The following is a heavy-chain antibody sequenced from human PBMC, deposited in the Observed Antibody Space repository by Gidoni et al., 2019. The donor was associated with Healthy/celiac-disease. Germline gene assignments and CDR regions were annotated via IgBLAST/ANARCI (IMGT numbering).Heavy chain of an antibody. V-gene: IGHV1-46*04. D-gene: IGHD1-26*01. CDR1: GYTFTSYY. J-gene: IGHJ4*02. CDR2: INPSGGST. CDR3: ARAAWGGELLGRVFDY. Sequence: QVQLVQSGAEVKKPGASVKVSCKASGYTFTSYYMHWVRQAPGQGLEWMGIINPSGGSTSYAQKLQGRVTMTRDTSTSTVYMELSSLRSEDTAVYYCARAAWGGELLGRVFDYWGQGTLVTVSS.